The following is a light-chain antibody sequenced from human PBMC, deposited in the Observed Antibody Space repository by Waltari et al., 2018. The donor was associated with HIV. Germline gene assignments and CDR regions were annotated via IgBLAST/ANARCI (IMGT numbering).Light chain of an antibody. CDR3: SSYTSFSTVL. Sequence: QTALTQPAPGSGSPGPSIPLSCTGSSMDVGTSSLVSWYQHHPAKAPKLSIYEGNQRHSGGSNRFSGSKSGNTASLTISGLQAEDEADYYCSSYTSFSTVLFGGGTKLTVL. CDR2: EGN. V-gene: IGLV2-23*03. CDR1: SMDVGTSSL. J-gene: IGLJ2*01.